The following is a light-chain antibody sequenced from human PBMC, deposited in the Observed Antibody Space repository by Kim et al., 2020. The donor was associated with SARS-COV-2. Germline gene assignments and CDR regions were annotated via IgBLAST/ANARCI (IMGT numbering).Light chain of an antibody. J-gene: IGKJ4*02. Sequence: GESGTISSRQGNNVSSRYLAWYQQKPGQAPRLLIYVTSTRQTGVPARFSGSGSGTDFSLTISSLQPEDFAVYFCQQYGGYPATFGGGTKVEIK. CDR3: QQYGGYPAT. CDR2: VTS. V-gene: IGKV3-20*01. CDR1: NNVSSRY.